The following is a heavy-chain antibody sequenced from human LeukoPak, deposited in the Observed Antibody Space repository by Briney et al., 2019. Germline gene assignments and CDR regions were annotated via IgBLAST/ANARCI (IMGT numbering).Heavy chain of an antibody. V-gene: IGHV3-23*01. CDR1: GFTFSSYS. Sequence: VGSLRLSCAASGFTFSSYSMNWVRQAPGKGLEWVSAISGSGGSTYYADSVKGRFTISRDNSKNTLYLQMNSLRAEDTAVYYCAKGGSGWYLNWFDPWGQGTLVTVSS. J-gene: IGHJ5*02. CDR3: AKGGSGWYLNWFDP. D-gene: IGHD6-19*01. CDR2: ISGSGGST.